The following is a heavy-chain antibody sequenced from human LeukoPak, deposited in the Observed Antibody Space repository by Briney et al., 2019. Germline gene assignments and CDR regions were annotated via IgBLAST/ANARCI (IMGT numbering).Heavy chain of an antibody. CDR1: GGSISSYY. CDR2: IFYSGGT. Sequence: SETLSLTCTDSGGSISSYYWSWIRQPPGKGLEWIGYIFYSGGTYYNPSLKSRVAISLDTSKNQFSLKLSSVTAADTAVYYCARHYGPWGQGTLVTVSS. CDR3: ARHYGP. D-gene: IGHD3-16*01. V-gene: IGHV4-59*01. J-gene: IGHJ5*02.